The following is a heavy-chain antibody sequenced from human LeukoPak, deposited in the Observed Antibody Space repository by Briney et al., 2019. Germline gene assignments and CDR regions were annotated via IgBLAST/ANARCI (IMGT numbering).Heavy chain of an antibody. CDR1: GFTFSRYA. CDR2: ISSSGGST. CDR3: AVRSDY. V-gene: IGHV3-23*01. Sequence: GGSPRLSCAASGFTFSRYAMSWVRQAPGTGLEWVSAISSSGGSTYPADPVKGRFAISRDNSKNTLYLQMNSLRAEDTAVYYCAVRSDYWGQGTLVTVSS. J-gene: IGHJ4*02.